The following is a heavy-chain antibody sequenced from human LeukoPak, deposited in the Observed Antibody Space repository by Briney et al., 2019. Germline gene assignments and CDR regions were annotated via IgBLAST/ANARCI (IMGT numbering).Heavy chain of an antibody. D-gene: IGHD2-2*01. J-gene: IGHJ4*02. CDR2: IIPILGIA. CDR1: GGTFSSYT. CDR3: AILREDCSSTSCLDY. Sequence: ASVKVSCKASGGTFSSYTISWVRQAPGQGLEWMGRIIPILGIANYAQKFQGRVTITADKSTSTAYMELSSLRSEDTAVYYCAILREDCSSTSCLDYWGQGNLVTVSS. V-gene: IGHV1-69*02.